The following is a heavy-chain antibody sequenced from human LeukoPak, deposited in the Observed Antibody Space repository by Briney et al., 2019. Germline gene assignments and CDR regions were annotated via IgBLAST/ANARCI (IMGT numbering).Heavy chain of an antibody. D-gene: IGHD2-2*01. J-gene: IGHJ3*02. V-gene: IGHV3-48*01. CDR2: ISSSNSTI. CDR1: GFTFSSYS. Sequence: PGGSLRLSYAASGFTFSSYSMNWVRQAPGKGLEWVSYISSSNSTIYYADSVRGRFTISRDNAKNSLYLQMNSLRAEDTAVYYCARVPRYCSSTSCPPDAFDIWGQGTMVTVSS. CDR3: ARVPRYCSSTSCPPDAFDI.